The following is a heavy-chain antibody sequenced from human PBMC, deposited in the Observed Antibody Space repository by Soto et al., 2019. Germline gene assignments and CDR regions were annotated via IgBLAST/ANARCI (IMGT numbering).Heavy chain of an antibody. J-gene: IGHJ5*02. V-gene: IGHV4-30-4*01. D-gene: IGHD3-3*01. CDR2: IYYSGST. CDR1: GGAISSGDYY. Sequence: PSETLSLTCTDSGGAISSGDYYWSWIRQPPGKGLEWIGYIYYSGSTYYKPSLKSRVTISVDKSKKQFSVKLSSVTAADTAVYYCARVGLRILEWLLGQPVWFDPWGQRSLV. CDR3: ARVGLRILEWLLGQPVWFDP.